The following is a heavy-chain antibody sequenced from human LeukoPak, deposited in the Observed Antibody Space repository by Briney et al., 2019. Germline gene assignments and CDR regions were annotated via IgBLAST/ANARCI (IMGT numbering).Heavy chain of an antibody. CDR1: GFTFDDYA. J-gene: IGHJ6*02. Sequence: GGSLRLSCAASGFTFDDYAMHWVRQAPGKGLEWVPGISWNSGSIGYADSVKGRFTISRDNAKNSLYLQMNSLRAEDTALYYCAKVTWPYYYYYGMDVWGQGTTVTVSS. V-gene: IGHV3-9*01. CDR2: ISWNSGSI. CDR3: AKVTWPYYYYYGMDV.